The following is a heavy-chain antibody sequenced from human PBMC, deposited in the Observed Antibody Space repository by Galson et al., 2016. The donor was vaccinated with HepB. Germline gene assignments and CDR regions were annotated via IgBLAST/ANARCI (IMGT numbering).Heavy chain of an antibody. V-gene: IGHV3-48*01. CDR1: GFTFSTYT. Sequence: SLRLSCAASGFTFSTYTLNWVRQAPGKGLEWLSHISGGSSTIYYADSVKGRFTVSRDNAKTALYLQMNSLRAEDTAVFYCVREGARGGGSPLGQGALVTVSS. J-gene: IGHJ5*02. CDR2: ISGGSSTI. CDR3: VREGARGGGSP. D-gene: IGHD3-16*01.